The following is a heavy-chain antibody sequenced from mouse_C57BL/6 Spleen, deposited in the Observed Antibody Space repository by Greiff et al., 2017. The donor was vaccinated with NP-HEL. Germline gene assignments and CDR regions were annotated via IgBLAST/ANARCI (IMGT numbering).Heavy chain of an antibody. D-gene: IGHD1-1*01. CDR1: GFTFSSYT. CDR2: ISGGGGNT. Sequence: EVMLVESGGGLVKPGGSLKLSCAASGFTFSSYTMSWVRQTPEKRLEWVATISGGGGNTYYPDSVKGRFTISRDNAKNTLYLQMSSLRSEDTALYYWARQVITTVVARYFDVWGTGTTVTVSS. V-gene: IGHV5-9*01. CDR3: ARQVITTVVARYFDV. J-gene: IGHJ1*03.